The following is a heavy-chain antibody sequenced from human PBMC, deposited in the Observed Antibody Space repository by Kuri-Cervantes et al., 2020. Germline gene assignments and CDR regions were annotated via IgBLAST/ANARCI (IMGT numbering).Heavy chain of an antibody. CDR1: GFTFSSYA. CDR3: ARDSGSYSTYGMDV. Sequence: LSPTCAASGFTFSSYAMHWVRQAPGKGLEWVAVISCDGSNKYYADSLKGRFTISRDNSKNPLYLQMNSPRAEDTTVYYCARDSGSYSTYGMDVWGQGTTVTVSS. J-gene: IGHJ6*02. V-gene: IGHV3-30-3*01. D-gene: IGHD1-26*01. CDR2: ISCDGSNK.